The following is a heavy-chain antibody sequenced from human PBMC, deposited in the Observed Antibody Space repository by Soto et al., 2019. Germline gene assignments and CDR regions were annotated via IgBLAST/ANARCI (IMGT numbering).Heavy chain of an antibody. CDR2: ISTYNGNT. CDR3: ARSTIFGVVIINNWFDP. D-gene: IGHD3-3*01. J-gene: IGHJ5*02. V-gene: IGHV1-18*01. CDR1: GYMFTSYG. Sequence: ASVKVSCKASGYMFTSYGISWVRQAPGQGLEWMGWISTYNGNTDYAQNLQGRVTMTADTSTSTAYMELSSLRSEDTAVYYCARSTIFGVVIINNWFDPWGQGTLVT.